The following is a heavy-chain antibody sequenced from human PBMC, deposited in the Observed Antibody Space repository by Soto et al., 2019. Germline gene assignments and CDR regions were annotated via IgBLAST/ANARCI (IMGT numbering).Heavy chain of an antibody. J-gene: IGHJ6*02. CDR1: GFTFTSSA. Sequence: SVKVSCKASGFTFTSSAVQWVRQARGQRLEWIGWIVVGSGNTNYAQKFQERVTITRDMSTSTAYMELSSLRSEDTAVYYCAVRYGSGSSYYYYYGMDVWGQGTTVTVSS. D-gene: IGHD3-10*01. CDR2: IVVGSGNT. CDR3: AVRYGSGSSYYYYYGMDV. V-gene: IGHV1-58*01.